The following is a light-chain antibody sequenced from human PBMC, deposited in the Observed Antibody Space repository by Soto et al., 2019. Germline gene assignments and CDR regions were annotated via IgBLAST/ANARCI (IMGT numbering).Light chain of an antibody. V-gene: IGKV3-15*01. J-gene: IGKJ5*01. CDR3: QQYNNWALIIT. Sequence: EIVMTQSPATLSVSPGERATLSCRASQSVSSNLAWYQQKPGQAPRLLIYGASTRATGIPARFSGSGSGTDFTLTISSLQSEDFAVYYCQQYNNWALIITFGQGTRLEIK. CDR1: QSVSSN. CDR2: GAS.